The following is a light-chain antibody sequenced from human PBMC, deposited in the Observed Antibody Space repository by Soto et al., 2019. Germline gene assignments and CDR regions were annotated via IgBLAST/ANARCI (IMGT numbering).Light chain of an antibody. Sequence: EIVLTQSPGTLSLSPGERATLSCRASQSVSSATYLAWYQQKPGQPPRLLIYRASSRAADIPDRFSGSGSGTDFTLTISRLEPEDFAVYFCQQYGDSPLTFGGGTRVETK. CDR1: QSVSSATY. CDR3: QQYGDSPLT. CDR2: RAS. V-gene: IGKV3-20*01. J-gene: IGKJ4*01.